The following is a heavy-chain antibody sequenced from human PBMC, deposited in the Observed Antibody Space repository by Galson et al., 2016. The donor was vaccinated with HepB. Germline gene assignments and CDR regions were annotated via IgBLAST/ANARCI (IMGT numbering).Heavy chain of an antibody. CDR1: GFTFSTYT. CDR3: ARTSYSYDTSDYSEAIYFDS. D-gene: IGHD3-16*01. CDR2: ISSSSADI. Sequence: SLRLSCAASGFTFSTYTMNWVRQAPGKGLEWVAKISSSSADIFYADSVKGRFTISRNNAKNSLYLQMKSLRDEDTAVYFCARTSYSYDTSDYSEAIYFDSWGQGTLVSVSS. V-gene: IGHV3-48*02. J-gene: IGHJ4*02.